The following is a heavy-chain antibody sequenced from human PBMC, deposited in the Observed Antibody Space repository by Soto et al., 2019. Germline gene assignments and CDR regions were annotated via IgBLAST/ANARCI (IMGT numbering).Heavy chain of an antibody. CDR2: IDSDDDK. V-gene: IGHV2-70*11. Sequence: VSGPTLVNPTQTLTLTCTSSGFSLSTSGMCVSWIRQPPGKALEWLARIDSDDDKYYSTSLKTRLTISKDTFKNQVVLTLTNMDPADTATYYCARIRTTVTTGSFDVWGQGTVVTVSS. CDR3: ARIRTTVTTGSFDV. D-gene: IGHD4-17*01. CDR1: GFSLSTSGMC. J-gene: IGHJ3*01.